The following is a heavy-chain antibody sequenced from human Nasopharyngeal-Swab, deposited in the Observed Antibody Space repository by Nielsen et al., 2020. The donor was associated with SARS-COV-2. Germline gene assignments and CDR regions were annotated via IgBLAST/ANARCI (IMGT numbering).Heavy chain of an antibody. CDR1: GFSLSTSGMC. D-gene: IGHD3-3*01. Sequence: SGPTLVKPTQTLTLTCTFSGFSLSTSGMCVSWIRQPPGKALEWLALIDWDDDKYYSTSLKTRLTISKGTSKNQVVLTMTNMDPVDTATYYCARDYDFWSGNYYYYGMDVWGQGTTVTVSS. CDR3: ARDYDFWSGNYYYYGMDV. CDR2: IDWDDDK. J-gene: IGHJ6*02. V-gene: IGHV2-70*01.